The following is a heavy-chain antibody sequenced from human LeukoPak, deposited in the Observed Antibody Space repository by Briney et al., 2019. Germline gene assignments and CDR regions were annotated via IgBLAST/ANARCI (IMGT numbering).Heavy chain of an antibody. CDR3: VRSCSSGSCYGYKDY. V-gene: IGHV3-74*01. D-gene: IGHD2-2*01. J-gene: IGHJ4*02. CDR2: VNGDGTST. CDR1: GFTFSSYW. Sequence: GSLRLSCATSGFTFSSYWMHWVRQVPGKGLVWVSRVNGDGTSTSYADSVQGRFTISRDNAKNTLYLYMNSPRGDDTAIYFCVRSCSSGSCYGYKDYWGLGTLVTVSS.